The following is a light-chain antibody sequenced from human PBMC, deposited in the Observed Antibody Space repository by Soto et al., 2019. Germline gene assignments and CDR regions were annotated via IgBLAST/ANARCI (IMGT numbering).Light chain of an antibody. Sequence: DIVMTQSPDSLAVSLGEKATINCRSSQTVLYRSNNRNYLAWYQQKPGQTPKLLIKWASTRVSGDPDRFSGSGSGTDVTLTISSLQAEDVADYYCQQYYNTPGTFGQGTKLEI. CDR3: QQYYNTPGT. V-gene: IGKV4-1*01. J-gene: IGKJ2*01. CDR2: WAS. CDR1: QTVLYRSNNRNY.